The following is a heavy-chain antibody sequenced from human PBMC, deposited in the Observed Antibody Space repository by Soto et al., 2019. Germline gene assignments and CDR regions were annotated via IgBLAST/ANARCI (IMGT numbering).Heavy chain of an antibody. CDR3: AREYCYGSASYRGMDV. CDR2: IFSSGNT. CDR1: GASISPYY. D-gene: IGHD3-10*01. Sequence: PSETLSLTCTVSGASISPYYWTWIRQPPGKGLEWIGYIFSSGNTNYNPSLKSRVTISVDTSKYQFSLKLSSVTAALTAVYSCAREYCYGSASYRGMDVWGQGTTVTVSS. V-gene: IGHV4-59*01. J-gene: IGHJ6*02.